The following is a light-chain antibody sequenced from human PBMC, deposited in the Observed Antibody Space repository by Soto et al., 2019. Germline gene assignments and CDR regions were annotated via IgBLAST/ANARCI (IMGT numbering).Light chain of an antibody. CDR2: EVS. J-gene: IGLJ2*01. CDR1: SSDVGGYNY. Sequence: QSALTQPASVSGSPGQSITISCTGTSSDVGGYNYVSWYQQHPGKAPKRMIYEVSNRPTGVSNRFSGSKSGNKASLNISGLQAEDEADYYCSSYTSSSPVVFGGGTKLTV. V-gene: IGLV2-14*01. CDR3: SSYTSSSPVV.